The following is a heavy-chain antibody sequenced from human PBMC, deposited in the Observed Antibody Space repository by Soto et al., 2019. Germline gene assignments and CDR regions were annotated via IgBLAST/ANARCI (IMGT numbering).Heavy chain of an antibody. J-gene: IGHJ6*02. CDR3: ARVIMDV. Sequence: GGSLRLSCAASGFTFSSCAMGWVRQAPGKGLEWVSYISSSSSTIYYADSVKGRFTISRDNAKDSLYLQMNSLRDEDTAVYYCARVIMDVWGQGTTVTVSS. CDR1: GFTFSSCA. V-gene: IGHV3-48*02. CDR2: ISSSSSTI.